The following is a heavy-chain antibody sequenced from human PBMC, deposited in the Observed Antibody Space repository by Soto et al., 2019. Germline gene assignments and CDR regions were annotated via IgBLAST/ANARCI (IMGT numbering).Heavy chain of an antibody. Sequence: ASVKVSCKASGYTFTSYDINWVRQATGQGLEWMGWMNPNSGNTGYAQKFQGRVTMTRNTSISTAYMKLSSLRSEDTAVYYCARGGCSSTRCLPSPNYYYYYGMGVWGQGTTVTVSS. CDR2: MNPNSGNT. J-gene: IGHJ6*02. D-gene: IGHD2-2*01. CDR1: GYTFTSYD. V-gene: IGHV1-8*01. CDR3: ARGGCSSTRCLPSPNYYYYYGMGV.